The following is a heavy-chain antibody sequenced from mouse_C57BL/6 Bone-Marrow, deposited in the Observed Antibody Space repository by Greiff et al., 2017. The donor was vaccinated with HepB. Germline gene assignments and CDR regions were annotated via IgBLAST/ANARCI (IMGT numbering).Heavy chain of an antibody. J-gene: IGHJ2*01. V-gene: IGHV5-17*01. CDR2: ISSGSSTI. CDR3: AREDGNYYFDY. D-gene: IGHD2-1*01. Sequence: EVKVEESGGGLVKPGGSLKLSCAASGFTFSDYGMHWVRQAPEKGLEWVAYISSGSSTIYYADTVKGRFTISRDNAKNTLFLQMTSLRSEDTAMYYCAREDGNYYFDYWGQGTTLTVSS. CDR1: GFTFSDYG.